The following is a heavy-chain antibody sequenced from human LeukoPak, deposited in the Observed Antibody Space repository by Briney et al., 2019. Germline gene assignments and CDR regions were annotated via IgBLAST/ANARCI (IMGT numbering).Heavy chain of an antibody. CDR1: GDTFTNYY. J-gene: IGHJ4*02. D-gene: IGHD1-26*01. CDR2: INPSGGST. Sequence: ASVKVSCKASGDTFTNYYMHWLRQAPGQGLEWMGIINPSGGSTSYAQKFQGRVTMTRDTSTSTVYMELSSLRSEDTAVYYCATKVGAPFADYWGQGTLVTVSS. V-gene: IGHV1-46*01. CDR3: ATKVGAPFADY.